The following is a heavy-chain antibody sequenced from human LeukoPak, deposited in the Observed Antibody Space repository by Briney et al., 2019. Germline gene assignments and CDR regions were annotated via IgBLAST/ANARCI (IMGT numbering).Heavy chain of an antibody. D-gene: IGHD2-2*01. CDR1: GGSFSGYY. J-gene: IGHJ6*02. CDR2: IYYSGST. Sequence: SETLSLTCAVYGGSFSGYYWSWIRQPPGKGLEWIGSIYYSGSTYYNPSLKSRVTISVDTSKNQFSLKLSSVTAADTAVYYCAHKTPGYCSSTSCYFYYYYGMDVWGQGTTVTVSS. CDR3: AHKTPGYCSSTSCYFYYYYGMDV. V-gene: IGHV4-34*01.